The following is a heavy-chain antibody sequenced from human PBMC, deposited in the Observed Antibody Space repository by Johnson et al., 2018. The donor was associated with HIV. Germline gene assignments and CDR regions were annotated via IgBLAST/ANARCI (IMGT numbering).Heavy chain of an antibody. CDR1: GFTFSSYA. Sequence: EVQLVESGGGVVQPGRSLRLSCAASGFTFSSYAMSWVRQAPGKGLEWVSAISGSGGSTYYADSVKGRFTISRDNSKNTLYLQMNSLRAEDTAVYYCAKHSSGYRDAFDIWGQGTMVTVSS. CDR3: AKHSSGYRDAFDI. D-gene: IGHD3-22*01. CDR2: ISGSGGST. J-gene: IGHJ3*02. V-gene: IGHV3-23*04.